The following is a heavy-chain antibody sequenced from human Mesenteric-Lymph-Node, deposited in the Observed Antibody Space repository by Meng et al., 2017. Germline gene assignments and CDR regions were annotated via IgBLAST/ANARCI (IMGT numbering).Heavy chain of an antibody. V-gene: IGHV3-30*04. D-gene: IGHD4-11*01. CDR3: ARVTYSNSD. CDR1: GFTFSSYA. Sequence: GESLKISCAASGFTFSSYAMHWVRQAPGKGLEWVAVISYDGSNKYYADSVKGRFTISRDNSKNTLYLQMNSLRAEDTAVYYCARVTYSNSDWGQGTLVTVSS. J-gene: IGHJ4*02. CDR2: ISYDGSNK.